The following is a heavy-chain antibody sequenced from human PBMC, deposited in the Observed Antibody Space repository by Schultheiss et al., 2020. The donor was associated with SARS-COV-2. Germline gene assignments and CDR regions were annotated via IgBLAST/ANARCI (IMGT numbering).Heavy chain of an antibody. CDR1: GGTFSSYD. D-gene: IGHD1-26*01. CDR2: IIPIFGTA. V-gene: IGHV1-69*13. CDR3: ARAPGVSGSYYDYFDY. J-gene: IGHJ4*02. Sequence: SVKVSCKASGGTFSSYDISWVRQAPGQGLEWMGGIIPIFGTANYAQKFQGRVTITADESTSTAYMELSSLRSEDTAVYYCARAPGVSGSYYDYFDYWGQGTLVTVSS.